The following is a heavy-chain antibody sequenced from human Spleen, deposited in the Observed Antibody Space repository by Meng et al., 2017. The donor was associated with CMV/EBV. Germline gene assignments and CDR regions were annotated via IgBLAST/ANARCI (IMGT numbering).Heavy chain of an antibody. D-gene: IGHD3-10*01. V-gene: IGHV3-7*01. CDR2: INQDGGEK. CDR3: ARDGRFGDYFDY. CDR1: GFTFISYA. J-gene: IGHJ4*02. Sequence: GESLKISCAASGFTFISYAMSWVRQAPGKGLEWVANINQDGGEKYAVDSVKGRFSISRDNTKTSLYLQMDGLTAEDTAVYYCARDGRFGDYFDYWGRGTLVTVSS.